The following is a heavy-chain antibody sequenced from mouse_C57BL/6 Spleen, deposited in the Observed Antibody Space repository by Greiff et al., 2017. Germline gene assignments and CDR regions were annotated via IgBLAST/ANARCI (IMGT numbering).Heavy chain of an antibody. V-gene: IGHV1-81*01. D-gene: IGHD2-12*01. J-gene: IGHJ1*03. Sequence: QVQLQQSGAELARPGASVKLSCTASGYTFTSYGIRWVQQRTGQGLEWIGEIYPRSGNTYYNAKFKGKATLTADKSSSTAYMELSSLTSEDSAVXSCARSYCYYPSYWYFDVWGTGTTVTVSS. CDR1: GYTFTSYG. CDR3: ARSYCYYPSYWYFDV. CDR2: IYPRSGNT.